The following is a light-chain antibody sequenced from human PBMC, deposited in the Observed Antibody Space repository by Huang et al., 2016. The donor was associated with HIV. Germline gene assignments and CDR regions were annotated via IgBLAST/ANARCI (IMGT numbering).Light chain of an antibody. J-gene: IGKJ5*01. CDR3: QQRDN. CDR1: QSVSRN. CDR2: DAS. V-gene: IGKV3-11*01. Sequence: EIVLTQSPATLSLSPGERATLSCSASQSVSRNLGWYQQKFGQAPRLFIYDASTRATGIPARFSGSGSGTNFTLTISSLEPEDCAVYYCQQRDNFGPGTRLEIK.